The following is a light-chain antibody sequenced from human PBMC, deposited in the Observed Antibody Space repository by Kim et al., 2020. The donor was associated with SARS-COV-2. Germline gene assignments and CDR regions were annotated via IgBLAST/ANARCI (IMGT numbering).Light chain of an antibody. CDR1: QTIAKY. CDR2: DAT. V-gene: IGKV1-39*01. J-gene: IGKJ5*01. CDR3: QQSYTTPIT. Sequence: DIEMTQSPSSLSAWVGDRVTISCRASQTIAKYVNWYQQRPGKAPKILLFDATTLHVGVPSRFSGSASGTDFTLTSSGVQVEDFATYFCQQSYTTPITFGQGTRLEIK.